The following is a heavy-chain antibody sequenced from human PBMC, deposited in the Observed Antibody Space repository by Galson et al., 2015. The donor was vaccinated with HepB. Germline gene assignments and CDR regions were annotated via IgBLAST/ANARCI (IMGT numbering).Heavy chain of an antibody. CDR2: ISAYNGNT. V-gene: IGHV1-18*04. Sequence: SVKVSCKASGYTFTSYGISWVRQAPGQGLEWMGWISAYNGNTNYAQKLQGRVTMTTDTSTSTAYMELRSLRSDDTAVYYCARDPKPDTAMALNWFDPGAREPWSPSPQ. D-gene: IGHD5-18*01. CDR1: GYTFTSYG. J-gene: IGHJ5*02. CDR3: ARDPKPDTAMALNWFDP.